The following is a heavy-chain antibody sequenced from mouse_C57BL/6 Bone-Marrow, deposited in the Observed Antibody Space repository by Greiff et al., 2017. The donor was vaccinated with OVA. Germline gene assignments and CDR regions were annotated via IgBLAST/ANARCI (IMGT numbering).Heavy chain of an antibody. V-gene: IGHV6-3*01. CDR2: IRLKSDNYAT. CDR3: TAWLLWYFDV. CDR1: GFTFSNYW. J-gene: IGHJ1*03. Sequence: EVKLVESGGGLVQPGGSMKLSCVASGFTFSNYWMNWVRQSPEKGLEWVAQIRLKSDNYATHYAESVKGRFTISRDDSKSSVYLQMNNLRAEDTGIYYCTAWLLWYFDVWGTGTTVTVSS. D-gene: IGHD2-3*01.